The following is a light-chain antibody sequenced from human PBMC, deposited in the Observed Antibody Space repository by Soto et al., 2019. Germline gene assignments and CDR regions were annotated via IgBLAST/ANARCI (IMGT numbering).Light chain of an antibody. CDR2: SAF. J-gene: IGKJ5*01. Sequence: ERVMTQSPATLSVSPGERVTLSCRASQSVSSNLAWYQQKPGQAPRLLIYSAFFRATGIPARFSGSGSGTEFTLTISSLQSEDFAVYFCQQYNNWPPITFGQGTRLEIK. CDR3: QQYNNWPPIT. CDR1: QSVSSN. V-gene: IGKV3-15*01.